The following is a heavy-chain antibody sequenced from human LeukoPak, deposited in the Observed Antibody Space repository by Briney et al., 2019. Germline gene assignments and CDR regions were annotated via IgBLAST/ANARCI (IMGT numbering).Heavy chain of an antibody. J-gene: IGHJ4*02. CDR1: GGSIRSSSYY. V-gene: IGHV4-39*07. CDR3: ARDSGGANGPFDY. Sequence: SETLSLTCTVSGGSIRSSSYYWGWMRQPPGNGLEWIGSIYYSGSTYYNPSLKSRVTISVDTSKNQFSLKLSSVTAADTAVYYCARDSGGANGPFDYWGQGTLVTVSS. CDR2: IYYSGST. D-gene: IGHD1-26*01.